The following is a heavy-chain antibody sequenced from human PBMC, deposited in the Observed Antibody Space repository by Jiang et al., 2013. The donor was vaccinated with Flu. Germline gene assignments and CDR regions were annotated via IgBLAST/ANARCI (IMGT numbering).Heavy chain of an antibody. D-gene: IGHD7-27*01. Sequence: QLVESGGGLVQPGRSLRLSCTTSGFSFGDYAWSWVRQAPGKGLEWVGLIKSKTYGGTTDYAASVGGRFTVSRDDSQSIAYLQMNSLITEDTAVYYCTRGGEWEAQTGNHYGMDVWGQGTTVTVSS. CDR1: GFSFGDYA. V-gene: IGHV3-49*04. J-gene: IGHJ6*02. CDR3: TRGGEWEAQTGNHYGMDV. CDR2: IKSKTYGGTT.